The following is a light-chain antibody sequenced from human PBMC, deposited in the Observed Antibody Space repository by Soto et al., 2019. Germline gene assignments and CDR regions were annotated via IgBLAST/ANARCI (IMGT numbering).Light chain of an antibody. CDR2: DAS. CDR3: QQYDNLPWT. J-gene: IGKJ5*01. Sequence: DIQMTQSPSSLSASVGDRVTITCQASQDISNYLNWCQQKPGKAPKLLIYDASNLETGVPSRFSGSGSGTDFTFTISSLQPEDIATYYCQQYDNLPWTVGQGTRLEIK. CDR1: QDISNY. V-gene: IGKV1-33*01.